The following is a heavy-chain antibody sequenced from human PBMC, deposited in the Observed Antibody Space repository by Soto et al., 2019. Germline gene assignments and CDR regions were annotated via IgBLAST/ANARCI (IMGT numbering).Heavy chain of an antibody. CDR3: ARAHSSGWYKSDYYYYMDV. D-gene: IGHD6-19*01. J-gene: IGHJ6*03. V-gene: IGHV1-69*02. CDR2: IIPILGIA. CDR1: GGTFSSYT. Sequence: GASVKVSCKSSGGTFSSYTISCVRQAPGQGLEWMGRIIPILGIANYAQKFQGRVTITADKSTSTAYMELSSLRSEDTAVYYCARAHSSGWYKSDYYYYMDVWGKGTTVTV.